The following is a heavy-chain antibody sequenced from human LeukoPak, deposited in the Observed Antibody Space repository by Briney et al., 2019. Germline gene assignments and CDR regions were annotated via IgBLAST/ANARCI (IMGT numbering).Heavy chain of an antibody. J-gene: IGHJ4*02. D-gene: IGHD1-26*01. CDR1: GFTFSSYG. Sequence: PGGSLRLSCAASGFTFSSYGMHWVRQAPGKGLEWVAFIRYDGSNKYYADSVKGRFTISRDNSKNTLYLQMNSLRAEDTAVYYCAKDRRAIVGADRFFDYWGQGTLVTVSS. CDR2: IRYDGSNK. CDR3: AKDRRAIVGADRFFDY. V-gene: IGHV3-30*02.